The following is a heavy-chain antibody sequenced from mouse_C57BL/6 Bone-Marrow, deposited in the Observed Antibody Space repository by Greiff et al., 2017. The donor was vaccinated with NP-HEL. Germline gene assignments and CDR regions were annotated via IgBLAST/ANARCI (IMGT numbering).Heavy chain of an antibody. CDR3: ARGGHGSSGYPY. J-gene: IGHJ3*01. CDR1: GYTFTSYW. D-gene: IGHD3-2*02. Sequence: QVQLQQPGAELVRPGTSVKLSCKASGYTFTSYWMHWVKQRPGQGLEWIGVIDPSDSYTNYNQKFKGKATLTVDTSSSTAYMQLSSLTSEDSAVYYCARGGHGSSGYPYWGQGTLVTVSA. CDR2: IDPSDSYT. V-gene: IGHV1-59*01.